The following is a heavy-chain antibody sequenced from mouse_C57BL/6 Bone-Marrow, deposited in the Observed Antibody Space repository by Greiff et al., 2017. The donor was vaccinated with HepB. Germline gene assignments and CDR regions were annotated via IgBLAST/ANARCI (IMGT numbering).Heavy chain of an antibody. V-gene: IGHV2-6*01. Sequence: VQLQQSGPGLVAPSQSLSITCTVSGFSLTSYGVDWVRQSPGKGLEWLGVIWGVGSTNYNSALKSRLSISKDNSKSQVFLKMNSLQTDDTAMYYCAMAYYSKGYAMDYWGQGTSVTVSS. CDR2: IWGVGST. J-gene: IGHJ4*01. D-gene: IGHD2-5*01. CDR1: GFSLTSYG. CDR3: AMAYYSKGYAMDY.